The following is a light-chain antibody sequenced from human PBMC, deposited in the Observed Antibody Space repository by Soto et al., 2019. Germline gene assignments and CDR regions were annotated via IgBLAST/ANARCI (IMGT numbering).Light chain of an antibody. J-gene: IGKJ2*01. CDR1: QSVISK. V-gene: IGKV3-15*01. CDR2: RVT. Sequence: DIVMTLAPTTLAVSTGERATLSCWASQSVISKLTWFQQKPGQAPSLLIYRVTTRATGVPVRFSRSGSGTEFTLTINSLQYEDFAVYYCKQYNNCPHTFGQGTKVDIK. CDR3: KQYNNCPHT.